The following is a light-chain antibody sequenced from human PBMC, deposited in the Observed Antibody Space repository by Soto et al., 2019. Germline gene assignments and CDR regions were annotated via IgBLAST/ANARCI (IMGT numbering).Light chain of an antibody. CDR2: DTS. V-gene: IGKV3-11*01. J-gene: IGKJ4*01. CDR1: QSVSRY. CDR3: QQRFSWPPT. Sequence: EIGLTQSPATLSLSPGERATLSCRASQSVSRYLAWYQQKPGQAPRLLIHDTSTRATGVPYTFSGSGSGTEFTLTISSLEPEDFAMYYCQQRFSWPPTFGGGTHVGIK.